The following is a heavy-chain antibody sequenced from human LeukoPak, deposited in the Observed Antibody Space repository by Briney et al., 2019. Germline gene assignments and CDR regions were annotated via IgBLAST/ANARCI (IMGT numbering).Heavy chain of an antibody. J-gene: IGHJ4*02. CDR3: AKAVYDSSGSFDF. D-gene: IGHD3-22*01. CDR1: GFGFSTYA. CDR2: ISGSGGSP. V-gene: IGHV3-23*01. Sequence: PGGSLRLSCAASGFGFSTYAMTWVRRAPGKGPEWVSGISGSGGSPYYADSVKGRFTISRDTSKNTLYLQMNSLRAEDTAVYYCAKAVYDSSGSFDFWGQGTLVTVSS.